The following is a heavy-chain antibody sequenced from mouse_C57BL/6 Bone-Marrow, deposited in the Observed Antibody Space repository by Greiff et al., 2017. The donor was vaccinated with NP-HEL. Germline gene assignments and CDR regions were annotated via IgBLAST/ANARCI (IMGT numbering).Heavy chain of an antibody. Sequence: VQLQQSGAELVRPGTSVKVSCKASGYAFTNYLIEWVKQRPGPGLEWIGVIYPGSGGTNYNEKFKGKATLTADKSSSTAYMQLSSLTSEDSAVYFCAREGGSSPAWFAYWGQGTLVTVSA. J-gene: IGHJ3*01. D-gene: IGHD1-1*01. CDR1: GYAFTNYL. CDR3: AREGGSSPAWFAY. CDR2: IYPGSGGT. V-gene: IGHV1-54*01.